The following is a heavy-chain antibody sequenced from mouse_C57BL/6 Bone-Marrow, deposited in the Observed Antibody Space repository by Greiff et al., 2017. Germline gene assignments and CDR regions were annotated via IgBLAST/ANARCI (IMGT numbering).Heavy chain of an antibody. CDR3: IGYRAWFAY. J-gene: IGHJ3*01. Sequence: EVMLVESGGGLVKPGGSLKLSCAASGFTFSSYAMSWVRQTPEKRLEWVATISDGGSYTYYPDNVKGRFTISRDNAKNNLYLQMSHLKYEDTAMYYCIGYRAWFAYWGQGTLVTVSA. CDR2: ISDGGSYT. D-gene: IGHD2-2*01. CDR1: GFTFSSYA. V-gene: IGHV5-4*03.